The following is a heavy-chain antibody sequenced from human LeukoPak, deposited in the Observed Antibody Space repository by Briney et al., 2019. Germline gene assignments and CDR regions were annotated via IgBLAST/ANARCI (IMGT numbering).Heavy chain of an antibody. CDR2: ISSSSSYI. D-gene: IGHD3-10*01. CDR3: ARGRSGSYGFFDY. J-gene: IGHJ4*02. Sequence: GGSLRLSCAASGFTFSSYSMNWVRQAPGRGLEWVSSISSSSSYIYYADSVKGRFTISRDNAKNSLYLQMNSLRAEDTAVYYCARGRSGSYGFFDYWSLGNLVTVSS. CDR1: GFTFSSYS. V-gene: IGHV3-21*01.